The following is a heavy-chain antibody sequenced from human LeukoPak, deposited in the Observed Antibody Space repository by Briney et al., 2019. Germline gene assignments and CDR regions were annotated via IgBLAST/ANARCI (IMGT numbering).Heavy chain of an antibody. J-gene: IGHJ6*03. CDR3: TTVHPRLASYYMDV. CDR2: IKSKTDGGTT. CDR1: GFTFSNAW. Sequence: PGGSLRLSCAASGFTFSNAWMSWVRQAPGKGLEWVGRIKSKTDGGTTDYAAPVKGRFTISRDDSKNTLYLQMNSLKTEDTAVYYCTTVHPRLASYYMDVWGKGTTVTISS. V-gene: IGHV3-15*01.